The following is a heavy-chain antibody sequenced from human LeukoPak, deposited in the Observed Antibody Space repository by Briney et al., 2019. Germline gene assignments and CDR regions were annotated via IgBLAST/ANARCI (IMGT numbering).Heavy chain of an antibody. D-gene: IGHD2-15*01. Sequence: ASVKVSCKASGYTFTGYYMHWVRQAPGQGLEWMGWINPNSGGTNYAQKFQGRVTMTRGTSISTAYMELSRLRSDDTAVYYCARVPRGYCSGGSCYTPGRFQHWGQGTLVTVSS. CDR1: GYTFTGYY. CDR3: ARVPRGYCSGGSCYTPGRFQH. CDR2: INPNSGGT. V-gene: IGHV1-2*02. J-gene: IGHJ1*01.